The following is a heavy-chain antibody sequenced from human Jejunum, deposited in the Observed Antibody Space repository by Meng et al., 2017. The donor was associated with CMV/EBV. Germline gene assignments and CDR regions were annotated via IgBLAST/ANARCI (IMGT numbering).Heavy chain of an antibody. V-gene: IGHV3-23*01. CDR1: FVFRNYA. Sequence: FVFRNYALSWVRQAPGKGLEWLSTVSDSATGSNYADSVRGRFTISRDNSKNILYLQMNSLTVEDTAVYYCAKRRGNSYYYDMDVWGQGTTVTVSS. CDR2: VSDSATGS. J-gene: IGHJ6*02. D-gene: IGHD1-1*01. CDR3: AKRRGNSYYYDMDV.